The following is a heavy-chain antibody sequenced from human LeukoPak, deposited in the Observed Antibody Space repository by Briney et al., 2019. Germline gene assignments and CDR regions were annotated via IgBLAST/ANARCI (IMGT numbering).Heavy chain of an antibody. D-gene: IGHD3-10*01. V-gene: IGHV3-30*02. CDR3: ARGFGEYYYGSGSYPHPYYYYMDV. J-gene: IGHJ6*03. CDR1: GFTFSSYG. CDR2: IRFDGSNK. Sequence: GGSLRLSCAASGFTFSSYGMHWVRQAPGKGLEWVTFIRFDGSNKYYADSVKGRFTISRDNSKNTLHLQMNSLRAEDTAVYYCARGFGEYYYGSGSYPHPYYYYMDVWGKGTTVTVSS.